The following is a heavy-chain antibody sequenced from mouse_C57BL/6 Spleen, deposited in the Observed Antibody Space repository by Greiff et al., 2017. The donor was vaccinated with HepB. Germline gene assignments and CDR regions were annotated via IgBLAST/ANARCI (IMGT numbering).Heavy chain of an antibody. D-gene: IGHD2-5*01. CDR3: ARSYYSNPFYAMDY. Sequence: VQVVESGPGLVAPSQSLSITCTVSGFSLTSYGVDWVRQSPGKGLEWLGVIWGVGSTNYNSALKSRLSISKDNSKSQVFLKMNSLQTDDTAMYYCARSYYSNPFYAMDYWGQGTSVTVSS. V-gene: IGHV2-6*01. J-gene: IGHJ4*01. CDR2: IWGVGST. CDR1: GFSLTSYG.